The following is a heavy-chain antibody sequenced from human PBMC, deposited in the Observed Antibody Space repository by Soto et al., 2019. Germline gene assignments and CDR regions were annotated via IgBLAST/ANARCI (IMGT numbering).Heavy chain of an antibody. J-gene: IGHJ6*03. D-gene: IGHD6-19*01. CDR1: GFTFSSYG. Sequence: GGSLRLSCAASGFTFSSYGMHWVRQAPGKGLEWVAVIWYDGSNKYYADSVKGRFTISRDNSKNTLYLQMNSLRAEDTAVYYCARDTRTGSGWSGYYYYMDVWGKGTTVTVSS. V-gene: IGHV3-33*01. CDR2: IWYDGSNK. CDR3: ARDTRTGSGWSGYYYYMDV.